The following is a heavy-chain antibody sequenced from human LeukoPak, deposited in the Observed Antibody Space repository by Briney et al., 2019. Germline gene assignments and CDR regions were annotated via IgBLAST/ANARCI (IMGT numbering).Heavy chain of an antibody. CDR1: GFTFDRYS. CDR3: AKEILDGGRALGV. D-gene: IGHD2-15*01. Sequence: GGSLRLSCEASGFTFDRYSMQWVRQVPGKGLEWVSLINRDGSRTFYLDSVKGRFTISRDNSKNSLYLEMDSLRTDDTALYFCAKEILDGGRALGVWGKGTTVTVSS. J-gene: IGHJ6*04. CDR2: INRDGSRT. V-gene: IGHV3-43*01.